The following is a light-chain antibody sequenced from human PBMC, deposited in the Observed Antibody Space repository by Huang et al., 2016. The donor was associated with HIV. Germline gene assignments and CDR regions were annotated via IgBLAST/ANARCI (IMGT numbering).Light chain of an antibody. Sequence: EIVLTQSPATLSLSPGERATLSCRASQSVHSDLAWYQQKPGQAPRLLIYDASNRATGIPARFSGSGSGRDFTLTISNLQSEDFAVYYCQQRSAWPLTFGGGTKVEI. CDR2: DAS. J-gene: IGKJ4*01. CDR3: QQRSAWPLT. CDR1: QSVHSD. V-gene: IGKV3-11*02.